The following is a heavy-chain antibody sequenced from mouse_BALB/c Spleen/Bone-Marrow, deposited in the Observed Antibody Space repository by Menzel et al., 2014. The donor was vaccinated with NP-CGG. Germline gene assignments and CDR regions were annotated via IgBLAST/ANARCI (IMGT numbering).Heavy chain of an antibody. V-gene: IGHV1-74*01. CDR2: IHPSDSDT. CDR3: TEGDGGGGFAY. CDR1: GYSFTTYW. D-gene: IGHD1-1*02. J-gene: IGHJ3*01. Sequence: VQLQQSGAELVRPGASVKLSCKTSGYSFTTYWMHWVKQRPGQGLEWIGMIHPSDSDTKLNQKFKDKATLTVDKSSNTAYMQLNSPSSEDSAVYCSTEGDGGGGFAYWGQGTLVTVSA.